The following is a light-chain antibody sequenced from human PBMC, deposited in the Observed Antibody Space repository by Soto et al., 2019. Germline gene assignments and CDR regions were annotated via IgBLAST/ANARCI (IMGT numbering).Light chain of an antibody. J-gene: IGKJ1*01. CDR2: DAS. V-gene: IGKV3-11*01. Sequence: EIVLTQSPATLSLSPGERATLSCRASQSVSSYLAWYQQKPGQAPRLLIYDASNRATGIPARFRGSGSGTDFTLTISSLEPEDFAVYSCQQRSNWPPTFGQGTKVDIK. CDR1: QSVSSY. CDR3: QQRSNWPPT.